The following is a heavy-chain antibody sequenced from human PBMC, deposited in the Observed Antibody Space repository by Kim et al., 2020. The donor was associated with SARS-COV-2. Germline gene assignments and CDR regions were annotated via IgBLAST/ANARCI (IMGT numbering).Heavy chain of an antibody. CDR1: GGSFSGYY. V-gene: IGHV4-34*01. CDR2: IDHSGST. J-gene: IGHJ6*01. Sequence: SETLSLTCAVYGGSFSGYYWTWIRQPPGAGLEWIGEIDHSGSTNYNPSLKSRVTISLDTSKNLFSLRLSSVTAADTAVYYCARGDRGSQLLSMRHYYYY. CDR3: ARGDRGSQLLSMRHYYYY. D-gene: IGHD2-2*01.